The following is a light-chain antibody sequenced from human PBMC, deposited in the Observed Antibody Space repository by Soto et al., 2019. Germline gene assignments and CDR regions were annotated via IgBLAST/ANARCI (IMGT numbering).Light chain of an antibody. CDR3: CSYAGSSTWV. CDR2: DVS. CDR1: SSDVGGYNY. V-gene: IGLV2-11*01. J-gene: IGLJ3*02. Sequence: QSALTQPRSVSGSPGQSVTISCTGTSSDVGGYNYVSWYRQHPGKAPKLMIYDVSEWPSGVPDRFSGSKSGNTASLTISGLQAEDEGDYYCCSYAGSSTWVFGGGTQLTVL.